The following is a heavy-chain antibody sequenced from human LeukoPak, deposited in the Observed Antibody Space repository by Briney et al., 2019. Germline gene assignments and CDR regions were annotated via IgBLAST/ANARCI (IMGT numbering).Heavy chain of an antibody. V-gene: IGHV1-69*05. D-gene: IGHD6-19*01. CDR2: IIPIFGTA. J-gene: IGHJ4*02. Sequence: SVKVSCXASGGTFSSYAISWVRLAPGQGLGWMGGIIPIFGTANYAQKFQGRVTITTDESTSTAYMELSSLRSEDTAVYYCARDSSGWYTAPAFDYWGQGTLVTVSS. CDR1: GGTFSSYA. CDR3: ARDSSGWYTAPAFDY.